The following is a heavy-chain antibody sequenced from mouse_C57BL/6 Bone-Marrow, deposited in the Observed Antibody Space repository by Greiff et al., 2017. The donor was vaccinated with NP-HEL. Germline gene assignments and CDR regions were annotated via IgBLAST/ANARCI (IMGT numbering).Heavy chain of an antibody. CDR3: ARVYYGSSYFDD. CDR1: GYAFTNYL. Sequence: QVQLQQSGAELVRPGTSVKVSCKASGYAFTNYLIEWVKQRPGQGLEWIGVINPGSGGTNYNEKFKGKATLTADKSSSTAYMQRSSLTSEDSAVYFGARVYYGSSYFDDWGQGTTLTVSS. J-gene: IGHJ2*01. CDR2: INPGSGGT. V-gene: IGHV1-54*01. D-gene: IGHD1-1*01.